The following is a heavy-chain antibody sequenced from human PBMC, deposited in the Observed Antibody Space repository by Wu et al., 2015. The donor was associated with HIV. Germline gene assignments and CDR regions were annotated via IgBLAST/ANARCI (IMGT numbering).Heavy chain of an antibody. CDR3: ARDGGTDWNDSGSEF. CDR2: TTSDKDET. V-gene: IGHV1-18*01. J-gene: IGHJ1*01. D-gene: IGHD1-1*01. CDR1: GYTFKNYT. Sequence: QVQLVQSGPEVKKPGASVKISCKASGYTFKNYTISWVRQAPGQGLEWMGWISGVRQAPAQGLEWLGWTTSDKDETNYAQNFQGRVTMTTDTSTSTAFMELRSLTSDDTALYYCARDGGTDWNDSGSEFWGQGTLVTVSS.